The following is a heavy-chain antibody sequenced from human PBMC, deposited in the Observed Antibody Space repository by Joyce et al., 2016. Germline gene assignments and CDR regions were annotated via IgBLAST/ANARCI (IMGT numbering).Heavy chain of an antibody. J-gene: IGHJ5*02. CDR2: IIPILGIA. CDR3: AREFRVPAANRYWFDP. V-gene: IGHV1-69*08. Sequence: QVQLVQSGAEVKKPGSSVKVSCKASGGTFSSYTISWVRQAPGQGLEWVGRIIPILGIANYARKFQGRVTITADKSTRTAYMELSSLRSEDTAVYYCAREFRVPAANRYWFDPWGQGTLVTVSS. CDR1: GGTFSSYT. D-gene: IGHD2-2*01.